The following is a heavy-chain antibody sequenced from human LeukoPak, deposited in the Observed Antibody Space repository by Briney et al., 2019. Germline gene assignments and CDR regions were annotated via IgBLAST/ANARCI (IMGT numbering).Heavy chain of an antibody. CDR3: ARVYYGGSGYNFDY. D-gene: IGHD3-22*01. Sequence: SETLSLTCTVSGDSISSYYWSWIRQPPGKGLEWIGYIYYSGSTNYNPSLRSRVTISVDTSKNQFSLKLSSVTAADTAVCYCARVYYGGSGYNFDYWGQGTLVTVSS. J-gene: IGHJ4*02. CDR2: IYYSGST. V-gene: IGHV4-59*01. CDR1: GDSISSYY.